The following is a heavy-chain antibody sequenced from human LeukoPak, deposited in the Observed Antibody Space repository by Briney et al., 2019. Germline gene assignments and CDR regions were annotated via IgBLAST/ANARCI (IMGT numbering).Heavy chain of an antibody. CDR1: GGSISSYY. V-gene: IGHV4-59*08. CDR3: ARRGSGSLRFDY. CDR2: IYYSGST. Sequence: ASETLSLTCTVSGGSISSYYWSWIRQPPGKGLEWIGYIYYSGSTNYNPSLKSRVTISVDTSKNQFSLKLSSVTAADTAVYYCARRGSGSLRFDYWGQGTLVTVSS. J-gene: IGHJ4*02. D-gene: IGHD1-26*01.